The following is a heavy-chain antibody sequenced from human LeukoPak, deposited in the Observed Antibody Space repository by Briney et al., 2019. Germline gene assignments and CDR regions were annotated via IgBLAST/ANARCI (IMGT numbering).Heavy chain of an antibody. V-gene: IGHV4-4*07. Sequence: SETLSLTCTVSGGSISSYYWSWIRQPAGKGLEWIGRIYSSGSTNYDPSLKDRVTMSVDTSKNQFSLKLSSVTAADTAVYYCARVSVSGTYDYWGQGTLVTVSS. CDR3: ARVSVSGTYDY. CDR1: GGSISSYY. CDR2: IYSSGST. D-gene: IGHD5/OR15-5a*01. J-gene: IGHJ4*02.